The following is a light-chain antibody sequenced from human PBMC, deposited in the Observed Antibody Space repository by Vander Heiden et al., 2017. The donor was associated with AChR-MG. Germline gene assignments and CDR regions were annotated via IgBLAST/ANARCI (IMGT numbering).Light chain of an antibody. J-gene: IGKJ1*01. Sequence: EIVLTQSPGTLSLSPGEGATLSCRASQSVNSDFLAWHQQKPGQAPRLLIFDASSRATGIPDRFSGSGSGTDFTLSITRLEPEDFAVYYCQQDGKSPWTFGQGTKVEIK. CDR1: QSVNSDF. CDR2: DAS. V-gene: IGKV3-20*01. CDR3: QQDGKSPWT.